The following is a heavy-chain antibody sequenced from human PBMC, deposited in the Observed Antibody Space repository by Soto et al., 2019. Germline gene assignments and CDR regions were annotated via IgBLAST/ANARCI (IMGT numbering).Heavy chain of an antibody. CDR1: GFTFSSYW. V-gene: IGHV3-74*01. Sequence: EVQLVESGGGLVQPGGSLRLSCAASGFTFSSYWMHWVRQAPGKGLVWVSRINSDGSSTSYADSVKGRVTISRDNAKNTLYLQMKSLRAEDTAVYYCVRTSLVVAAATREDYWGQGTLVTVSS. J-gene: IGHJ4*02. CDR3: VRTSLVVAAATREDY. D-gene: IGHD2-15*01. CDR2: INSDGSST.